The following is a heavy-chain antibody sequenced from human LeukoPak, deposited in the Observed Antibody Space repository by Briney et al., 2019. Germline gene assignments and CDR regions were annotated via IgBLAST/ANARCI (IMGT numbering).Heavy chain of an antibody. CDR1: GGSISSSSYY. J-gene: IGHJ4*02. Sequence: SETLSLTCTVSGGSISSSSYYWGWIRQPPGKGLEWIGSIYYSGSTYYNPSLKSRVTISVDTSKNQFSLRLSSVTAADTAVFYCARENSGSYREFDYWGQGTLVTVSS. D-gene: IGHD1-26*01. CDR3: ARENSGSYREFDY. CDR2: IYYSGST. V-gene: IGHV4-39*07.